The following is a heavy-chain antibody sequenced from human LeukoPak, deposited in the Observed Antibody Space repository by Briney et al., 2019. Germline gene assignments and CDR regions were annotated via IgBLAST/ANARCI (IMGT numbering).Heavy chain of an antibody. V-gene: IGHV3-30*04. CDR1: GFTFSSYA. CDR2: ISYDGSNK. J-gene: IGHJ4*02. Sequence: PGGSLRLSCAASGFTFSSYAMHWVRQAPGKGLEWVAVISYDGSNKYYADSVKGRFTISRDNSKNTLYLQMNSLRAEDTAVYYCARDLDYFDYWGQGTLVTVSS. CDR3: ARDLDYFDY.